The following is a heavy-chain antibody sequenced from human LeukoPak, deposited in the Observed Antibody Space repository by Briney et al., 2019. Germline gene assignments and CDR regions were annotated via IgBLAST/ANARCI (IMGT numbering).Heavy chain of an antibody. V-gene: IGHV1-2*04. CDR2: INPNSGGT. CDR1: GYTFTGYY. Sequence: ASVKVSCKASGYTFTGYYMHWVRQAPGQGLEWMGWINPNSGGTNYAQKFQGWVTMTRDTSISTAYMELSRLRSDDTAVYYCARAHSASGAGWFDPWGQGTLVTVSS. D-gene: IGHD1-26*01. J-gene: IGHJ5*02. CDR3: ARAHSASGAGWFDP.